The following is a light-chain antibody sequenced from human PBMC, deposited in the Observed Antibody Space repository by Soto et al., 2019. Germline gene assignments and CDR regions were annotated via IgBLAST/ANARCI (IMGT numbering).Light chain of an antibody. V-gene: IGLV2-8*01. J-gene: IGLJ3*02. CDR2: EVS. CDR1: SSDVGAYNY. Sequence: QSALTQPPSASGSPGQSVTISCTGTSSDVGAYNYVSWYQQYPGKAPKLMIYEVSKRPSGVPDRFSGSKSGKTASLTVSGLQPEDEADYYCTSDAGSNIGVFGGGTKLTVL. CDR3: TSDAGSNIGV.